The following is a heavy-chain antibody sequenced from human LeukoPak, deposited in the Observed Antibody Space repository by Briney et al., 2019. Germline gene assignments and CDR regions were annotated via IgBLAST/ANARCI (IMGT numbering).Heavy chain of an antibody. CDR1: GGSISSGGYS. J-gene: IGHJ4*02. D-gene: IGHD5-12*01. CDR2: IYHSGST. CDR3: ARGIRVATILDY. V-gene: IGHV4-30-2*01. Sequence: KPSQTLSLTCAVSGGSISSGGYSWSWIRQPPGKGLEWIGYIYHSGSTYYNPSLKSRVTISVDRSKNQFPLKLSSVTAADTAVYYCARGIRVATILDYWGQGTLVTVSS.